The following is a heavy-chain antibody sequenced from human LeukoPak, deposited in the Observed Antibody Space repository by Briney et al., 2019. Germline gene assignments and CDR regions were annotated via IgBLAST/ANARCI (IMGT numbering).Heavy chain of an antibody. D-gene: IGHD4-17*01. CDR3: AKGGKWVTTSKFDY. V-gene: IGHV3-23*01. J-gene: IGHJ4*02. Sequence: PGESLRLSCAASGFTFSSYAMSWVRQAPGKGLEWVSAISGSGGSTYYADSVKGRFTISRDNSKNTLYLQMNSLRAEDTAVYYCAKGGKWVTTSKFDYWGQGTLVTVSS. CDR2: ISGSGGST. CDR1: GFTFSSYA.